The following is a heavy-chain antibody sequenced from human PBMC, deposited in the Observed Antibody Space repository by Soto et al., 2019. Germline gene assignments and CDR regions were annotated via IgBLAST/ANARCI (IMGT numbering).Heavy chain of an antibody. CDR3: ARVERGTATPVVDAFDI. Sequence: QVQLQQWGAGLLKPSETLSLTCAVFGGSVNSGNYYWSWIRQPPGKGLEWIGEMSHSGGTHFNPSLKSRVTISVETTKNQFSLNVSSVTTADTALYYCARVERGTATPVVDAFDIWGPGTMVTVSS. CDR1: GGSVNSGNYY. V-gene: IGHV4-34*01. J-gene: IGHJ3*02. D-gene: IGHD2-21*02. CDR2: MSHSGGT.